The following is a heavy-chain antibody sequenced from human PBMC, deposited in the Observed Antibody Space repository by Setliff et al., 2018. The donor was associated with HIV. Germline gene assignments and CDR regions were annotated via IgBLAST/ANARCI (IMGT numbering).Heavy chain of an antibody. D-gene: IGHD3-22*01. CDR2: IYYSGST. J-gene: IGHJ4*02. CDR3: ARVVPAKNYYDSSPYFDY. CDR1: GGSIRSSSFY. Sequence: SETLSLTCTVSGGSIRSSSFYWGWIRQPPGKGLEWIASIYYSGSTYYNPSLKSRVTISVDTSKNQFSLKLSSVTAADTAVYYCARVVPAKNYYDSSPYFDYWGQGTLVTVSS. V-gene: IGHV4-39*07.